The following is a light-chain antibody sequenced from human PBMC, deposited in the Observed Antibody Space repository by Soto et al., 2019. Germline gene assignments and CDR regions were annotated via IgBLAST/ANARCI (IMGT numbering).Light chain of an antibody. CDR1: QGISTY. J-gene: IGKJ1*01. Sequence: DIQMTQSPSSLSASVGDRVTITCRASQGISTYLNWYQQRPGKAPKLLIYAASSLQSGVPSRFSGSGSETHFTLTINSLQPEDFATYSCQQSYSTTWTFGQGTKVEIK. CDR3: QQSYSTTWT. CDR2: AAS. V-gene: IGKV1-39*01.